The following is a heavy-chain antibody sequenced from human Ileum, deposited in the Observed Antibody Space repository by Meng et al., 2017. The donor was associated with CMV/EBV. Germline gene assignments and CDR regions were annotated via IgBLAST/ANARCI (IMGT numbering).Heavy chain of an antibody. J-gene: IGHJ4*02. D-gene: IGHD2-15*01. CDR1: GFTFSSYA. CDR2: ISGSGGST. V-gene: IGHV3-23*01. CDR3: AKDNTKRCGSGGSCYYGY. Sequence: GESLKISCAASGFTFSSYAMSWVRQAPGKGLEWVSAISGSGGSTYYADSVKGRFTISRDNSKNTLYLQMNSLRAEDTAVYYCAKDNTKRCGSGGSCYYGYWGQGTLVTGSS.